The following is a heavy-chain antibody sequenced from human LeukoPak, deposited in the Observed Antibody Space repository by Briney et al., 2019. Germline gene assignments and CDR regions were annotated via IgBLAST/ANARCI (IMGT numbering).Heavy chain of an antibody. CDR3: ASKVAAAGGDY. D-gene: IGHD6-13*01. CDR1: GFTFSSNS. J-gene: IGHJ4*02. Sequence: PGGSLRLSCAASGFTFSSNSMNWVRQAPGKGLEWVSSISSSSSYIYYAASVKGRFTISRDNAKNSLYLQMNSLRAEDTAVYYCASKVAAAGGDYWGQGTLVTVSS. V-gene: IGHV3-21*01. CDR2: ISSSSSYI.